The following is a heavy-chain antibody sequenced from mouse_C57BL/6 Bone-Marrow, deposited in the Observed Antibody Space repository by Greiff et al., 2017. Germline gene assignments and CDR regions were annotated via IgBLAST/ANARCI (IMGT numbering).Heavy chain of an antibody. V-gene: IGHV1-72*01. CDR3: ARYCGSSDLEC. CDR1: GYTFTSYW. CDR2: IDPNSGGT. J-gene: IGHJ2*01. Sequence: QVQLQQPGAELVKPGASVTLSCKASGYTFTSYWMHWVKQRTGRGLEWIGRIDPNSGGTNYNEKFKSKATLTVDKPSSTAYMQLISLSSEDSAVYYCARYCGSSDLECWGRSITHRFS. D-gene: IGHD1-1*01.